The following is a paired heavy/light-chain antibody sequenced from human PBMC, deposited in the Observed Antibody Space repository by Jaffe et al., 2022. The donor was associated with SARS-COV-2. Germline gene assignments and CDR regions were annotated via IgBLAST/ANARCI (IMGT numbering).Heavy chain of an antibody. CDR2: ISGSGGST. V-gene: IGHV3-23*01. Sequence: EVQLLESGGGLVQPGGSLRLSCAASGFTFSSYAMSWVRQAPGKGLEWVSAISGSGGSTYYADSVKGRFTISRDNSKNTLYLQMNSLRAEDTAVYYCAKDRSYYYDSSGYPSMDVWGQGTTVTVSS. CDR3: AKDRSYYYDSSGYPSMDV. CDR1: GFTFSSYA. D-gene: IGHD3-22*01. J-gene: IGHJ6*02.
Light chain of an antibody. CDR1: SSDVGSYNL. Sequence: QSALTQPASVSGSPGQSITISCTGTSSDVGSYNLVSWYQQHPGKAPKLMIYEGSKRPSGVSNRFSGSKSGNTASLTISGLQAEDEADYYCCSYAGSSTCLYVFGTGTKVTVL. J-gene: IGLJ1*01. CDR3: CSYAGSSTCLYV. CDR2: EGS. V-gene: IGLV2-23*01.